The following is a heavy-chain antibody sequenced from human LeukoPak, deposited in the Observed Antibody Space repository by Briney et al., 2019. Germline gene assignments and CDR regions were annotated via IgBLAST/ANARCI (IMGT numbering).Heavy chain of an antibody. J-gene: IGHJ5*02. V-gene: IGHV4-38-2*02. D-gene: IGHD2-8*01. Sequence: PSETLSLTCTVSGYSISSGYYWGWIRQPPGKGLEWIGSIYHSGSTYYNPSLKSRVTISVGTSKNQFSLKLSSVTAADTAGYYWARDQGNGALGSRIMSGWFDPWGQGTLVTVSS. CDR3: ARDQGNGALGSRIMSGWFDP. CDR2: IYHSGST. CDR1: GYSISSGYY.